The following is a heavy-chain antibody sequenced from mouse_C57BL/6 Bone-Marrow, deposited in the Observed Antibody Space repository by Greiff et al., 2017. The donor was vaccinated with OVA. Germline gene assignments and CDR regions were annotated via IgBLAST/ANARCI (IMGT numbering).Heavy chain of an antibody. J-gene: IGHJ3*01. CDR3: ARGGYGSSYGWFAY. V-gene: IGHV3-6*01. Sequence: EVQLVESGPGLVKPSQSLSLTCSVTGYSITSGYYWNWIRQFPGNKLEWMGYISYDGSNNYNPSLKNRISITRDTSKNQFFLKLNSVTTEDTATYYCARGGYGSSYGWFAYWGQGTLVTVSA. D-gene: IGHD1-1*01. CDR1: GYSITSGYY. CDR2: ISYDGSN.